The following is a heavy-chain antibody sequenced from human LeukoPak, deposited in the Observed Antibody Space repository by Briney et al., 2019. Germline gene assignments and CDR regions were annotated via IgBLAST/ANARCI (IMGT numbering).Heavy chain of an antibody. Sequence: SSETLSLTCTVSGGSISSYYWSWFRQPPGKGLEWIGYFYYSGSTNYSPSLKSRVTLSVDTSKNQFSLKLSSVTAADAAVYYCARYRLNWFDPWGQGTLVTVSS. CDR2: FYYSGST. V-gene: IGHV4-59*08. CDR3: ARYRLNWFDP. CDR1: GGSISSYY. J-gene: IGHJ5*02.